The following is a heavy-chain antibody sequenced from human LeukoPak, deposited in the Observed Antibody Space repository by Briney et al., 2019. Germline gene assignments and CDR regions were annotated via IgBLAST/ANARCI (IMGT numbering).Heavy chain of an antibody. D-gene: IGHD6-13*01. CDR3: ARVPPYSSSHFD. CDR1: GGSINSGGYY. J-gene: IGHJ4*02. V-gene: IGHV4-31*03. CDR2: IYYSGGT. Sequence: KTSETLSLTCTVSGGSINSGGYYWSWIRQHPGKGLEWIGYIYYSGGTYYNPSLKSRVTISKDTSKNQSSLKLTSVTVADTAVYYCARVPPYSSSHFDWGQGTLVTVSS.